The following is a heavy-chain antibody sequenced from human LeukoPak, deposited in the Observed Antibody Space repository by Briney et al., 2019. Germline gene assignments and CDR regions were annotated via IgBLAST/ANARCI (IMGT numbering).Heavy chain of an antibody. CDR3: ARAAGRDGYNFNYYYMDF. CDR2: ISSSSSYI. V-gene: IGHV3-21*01. D-gene: IGHD5-24*01. J-gene: IGHJ6*03. CDR1: GFTFSSHS. Sequence: PGGSLRLSCAASGFTFSSHSMNWVRQAPGKGPKWVSSISSSSSYIYYADSVEGRLTISRDNAKNSLYLIMNSLRAEDTAVYYCARAAGRDGYNFNYYYMDFWGKGTTVTVSS.